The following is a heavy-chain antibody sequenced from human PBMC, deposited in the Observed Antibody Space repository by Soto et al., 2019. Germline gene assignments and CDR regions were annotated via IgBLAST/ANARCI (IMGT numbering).Heavy chain of an antibody. D-gene: IGHD2-15*01. CDR3: ARDYCSSGSCFDY. CDR2: INPRSGGT. Sequence: GASVKVSCKTSGYTFTSYHLHWVRQAPGQGLEWMGSINPRSGGTRYAQKFEGRVTMTRDTSISTAYMELSRLKSDDTAVYYCARDYCSSGSCFDYWGQGTLVTVSS. CDR1: GYTFTSYH. J-gene: IGHJ4*02. V-gene: IGHV1-2*02.